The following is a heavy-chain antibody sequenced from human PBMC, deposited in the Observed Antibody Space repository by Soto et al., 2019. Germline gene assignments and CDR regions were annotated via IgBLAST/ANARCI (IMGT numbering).Heavy chain of an antibody. CDR2: MYYDGSTK. D-gene: IGHD4-4*01. Sequence: QVQLVESGGGVVEPGRSLRLSCAAFGLSFSTYFMHWARQAPGKGLEWVAVMYYDGSTKYYADSVKGRFTISIDNSKNMLYLQKNSLRAEDTVVYYCARDTTVITFHALDIGGQGTTVTVSP. V-gene: IGHV3-33*01. J-gene: IGHJ3*02. CDR3: ARDTTVITFHALDI. CDR1: GLSFSTYF.